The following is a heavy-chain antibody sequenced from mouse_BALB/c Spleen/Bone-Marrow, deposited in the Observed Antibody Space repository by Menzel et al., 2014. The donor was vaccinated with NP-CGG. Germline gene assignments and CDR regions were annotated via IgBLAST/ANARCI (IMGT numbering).Heavy chain of an antibody. J-gene: IGHJ4*01. CDR2: IYPGDGDT. CDR1: GYAFSSSW. Sequence: VQLVESGPELVKPGASVKISCKASGYAFSSSWMNWVKQRPGQGREWIGRIYPGDGDTNYNGKFKGKATLTADKSSSTAFLQLSSLTSVDSAVYFCARSEGSRTMDYWGQGTSVTVSS. CDR3: ARSEGSRTMDY. V-gene: IGHV1-82*01.